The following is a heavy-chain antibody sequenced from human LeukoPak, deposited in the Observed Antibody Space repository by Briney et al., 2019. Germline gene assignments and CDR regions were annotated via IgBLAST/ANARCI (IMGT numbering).Heavy chain of an antibody. Sequence: PGGSLRLSCAASGFTFSSYAMSWVRQAPGKGLEWVSAISGSGGSTYYADSVKGRFTISRDNSKNTLYLQMNSLRAEDTAVYYCAKGYASSGYPLVLVDYWGQGTLVTVSS. CDR2: ISGSGGST. CDR3: AKGYASSGYPLVLVDY. D-gene: IGHD3-22*01. J-gene: IGHJ4*02. CDR1: GFTFSSYA. V-gene: IGHV3-23*01.